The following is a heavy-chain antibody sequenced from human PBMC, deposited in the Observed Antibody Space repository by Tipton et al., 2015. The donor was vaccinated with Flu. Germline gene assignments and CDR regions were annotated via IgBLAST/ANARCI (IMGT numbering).Heavy chain of an antibody. CDR3: ARDRDWTLMDRDYPTPLDY. CDR1: GFTFSSYS. CDR2: ISSSSSYI. V-gene: IGHV3-21*01. J-gene: IGHJ4*02. D-gene: IGHD3-10*01. Sequence: SLRLSCAASGFTFSSYSMNWVRQAPGKGLEWVSSISSSSSYIYYADSVKGRFTISRDNAKNSLYLQMNSLRAEDTAVYYCARDRDWTLMDRDYPTPLDYWGQGTLVTVSS.